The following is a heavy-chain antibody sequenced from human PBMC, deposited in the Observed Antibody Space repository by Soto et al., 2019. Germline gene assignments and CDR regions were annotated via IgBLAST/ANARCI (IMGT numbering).Heavy chain of an antibody. CDR1: GGSISSGGYS. Sequence: SETLSLTCAVSGGSISSGGYSWSWIRQPPGKGLAWIGYIYHSGSTYYNPSLKSRVTISVDRSKNQFSLKLSSVTAADTAVYYCARLDMVRGVSAEGWFDPWGQGTLVTVSS. CDR3: ARLDMVRGVSAEGWFDP. CDR2: IYHSGST. J-gene: IGHJ5*02. D-gene: IGHD3-10*01. V-gene: IGHV4-30-2*02.